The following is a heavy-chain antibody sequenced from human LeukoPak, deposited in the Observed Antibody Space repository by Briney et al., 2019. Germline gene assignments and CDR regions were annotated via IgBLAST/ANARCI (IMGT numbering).Heavy chain of an antibody. CDR2: IHYSGSM. CDR3: ASLTGTTSYYYYYMDV. J-gene: IGHJ6*03. V-gene: IGHV4-39*01. D-gene: IGHD1-20*01. Sequence: PSETLSLTCTVSGGSISSSTYFWGWIRQPPGKGLEWIGSIHYSGSMYFNPSLKSRVTIDTSNNQFSLRLTSVTAADTAVYYCASLTGTTSYYYYYMDVWGKGTTVTVSS. CDR1: GGSISSSTYF.